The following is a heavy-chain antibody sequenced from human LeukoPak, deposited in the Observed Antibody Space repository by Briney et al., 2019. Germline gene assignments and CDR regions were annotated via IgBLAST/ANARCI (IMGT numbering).Heavy chain of an antibody. Sequence: SETLSLTCTVSGGSISSSDYYWGWVRQPPGKGLEWIGSIFYSGAAHCNPSLKSRVTISVDTSNNQFSLMLSSVTAADTAVYYCARATYSSSWYRLDYWGQGTLVTVSS. V-gene: IGHV4-39*01. D-gene: IGHD6-13*01. CDR2: IFYSGAA. CDR3: ARATYSSSWYRLDY. J-gene: IGHJ4*02. CDR1: GGSISSSDYY.